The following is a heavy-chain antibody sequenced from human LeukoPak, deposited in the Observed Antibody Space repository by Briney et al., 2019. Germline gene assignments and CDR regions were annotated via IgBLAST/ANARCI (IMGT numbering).Heavy chain of an antibody. D-gene: IGHD2-15*01. CDR1: GFTYSSYW. J-gene: IGHJ4*02. Sequence: GGSLRLSCAASGFTYSSYWMHWVRQAPGKGLVWVSHINNDESSTSYADSVRGRFTISRDNAKNTLYLQMNSLRTEDTAVYYCACYGIAPPYWGQGTLVTVSS. V-gene: IGHV3-74*01. CDR2: INNDESST. CDR3: ACYGIAPPY.